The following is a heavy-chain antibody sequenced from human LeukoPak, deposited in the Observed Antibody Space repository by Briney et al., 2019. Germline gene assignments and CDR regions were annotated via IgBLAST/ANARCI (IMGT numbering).Heavy chain of an antibody. J-gene: IGHJ4*02. CDR2: IYHSGST. V-gene: IGHV4-38-2*02. D-gene: IGHD5-18*01. CDR1: GYSISSGYY. Sequence: SETLSLTCTVSGYSISSGYYWGWIRQPPGKGLEWIGSIYHSGSTYYNPSLKSRVTISVDTSKNQFSLKLSSVTAADTAVYYFARSPGGYSYGYVVDYFDYWGQGTLVTVSS. CDR3: ARSPGGYSYGYVVDYFDY.